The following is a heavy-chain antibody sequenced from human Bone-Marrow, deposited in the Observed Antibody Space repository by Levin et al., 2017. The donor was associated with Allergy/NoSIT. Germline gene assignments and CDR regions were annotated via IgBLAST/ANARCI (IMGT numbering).Heavy chain of an antibody. D-gene: IGHD5-18*01. CDR1: GGSISSSSYY. CDR2: IYYSGST. CDR3: ARRGTAMVTGKDYYYGMDV. V-gene: IGHV4-39*01. J-gene: IGHJ6*02. Sequence: SETLSLTCTVSGGSISSSSYYWGWIRQPPGKGLEWIGSIYYSGSTYYNPSLKSRVTISVDTSKNQFSLKLSSVTAADTAVYYCARRGTAMVTGKDYYYGMDVWGQGTTVTVSS.